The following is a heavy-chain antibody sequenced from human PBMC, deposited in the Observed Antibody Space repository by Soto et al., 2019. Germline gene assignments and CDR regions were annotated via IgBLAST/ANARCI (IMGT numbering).Heavy chain of an antibody. CDR2: ISSSSSYI. Sequence: ESGGGLVKPGGSLRLSCAASGFTFSSYSMNWVRQAPGKGLEWVSSISSSSSYIYYADSVKGRFTISRDNAKNSLYLQMNSLRAEDTAVYYCARTGTTWDDAFDIWGQGTMVTVSS. V-gene: IGHV3-21*01. J-gene: IGHJ3*02. CDR1: GFTFSSYS. CDR3: ARTGTTWDDAFDI. D-gene: IGHD1-1*01.